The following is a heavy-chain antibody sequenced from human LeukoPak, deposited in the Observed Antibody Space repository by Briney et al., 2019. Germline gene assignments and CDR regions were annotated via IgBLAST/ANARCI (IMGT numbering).Heavy chain of an antibody. CDR2: IYYSGST. CDR3: ARRSRDGYNYAFDI. CDR1: GGSISSYY. V-gene: IGHV4-59*08. D-gene: IGHD5-24*01. J-gene: IGHJ3*02. Sequence: PSETLSLTCTDSGGSISSYYWSWIRQPPGKGLEWIGYIYYSGSTNYNPSLKSRVTISVDTSKNQFSLKLSSVTAADTAVYYCARRSRDGYNYAFDIWGQGTMVTVSS.